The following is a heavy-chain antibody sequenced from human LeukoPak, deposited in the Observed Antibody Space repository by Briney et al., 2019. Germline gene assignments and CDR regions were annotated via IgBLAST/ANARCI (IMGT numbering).Heavy chain of an antibody. CDR1: GGSFSGYY. CDR3: ASDYYFDY. Sequence: PSGTLSLTCAVYGGSFSGYYWSWIRQPPGKGLEWIGEINHSGSTNYNPSLKSRVTISVDTSKNQFSLKLSSVTAADTAVYYCASDYYFDYWGQGTLVTVSS. V-gene: IGHV4-34*01. CDR2: INHSGST. J-gene: IGHJ4*02. D-gene: IGHD4/OR15-4a*01.